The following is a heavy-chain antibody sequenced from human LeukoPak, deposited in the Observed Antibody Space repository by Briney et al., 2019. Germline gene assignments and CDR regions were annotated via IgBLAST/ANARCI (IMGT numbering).Heavy chain of an antibody. J-gene: IGHJ4*02. V-gene: IGHV4-59*01. CDR1: GGSINSYY. Sequence: SETLSLTCTVSGGSINSYYWSWIRQPPGKGLEWIGYIYYSGSTNYNPSLKSRVTISVDTSKNQFSLKLSSVTAADTAVYYCARVYGDIDYWGQGTLVTVSS. D-gene: IGHD4-17*01. CDR2: IYYSGST. CDR3: ARVYGDIDY.